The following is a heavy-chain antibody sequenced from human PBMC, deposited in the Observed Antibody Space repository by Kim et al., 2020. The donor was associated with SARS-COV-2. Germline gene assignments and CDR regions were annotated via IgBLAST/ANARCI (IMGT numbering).Heavy chain of an antibody. CDR2: INPSGGST. D-gene: IGHD2-2*01. Sequence: ASVKVSCKASGYTFTSYYMHWVRQAPGQGLEWMGIINPSGGSTSYAQKFQGRVTMTRDTSTSTVYMELSSLRSEDTAVYYCARDAACSSTSCYGEWGWFDPWGQGTLVTVSS. CDR3: ARDAACSSTSCYGEWGWFDP. CDR1: GYTFTSYY. V-gene: IGHV1-46*01. J-gene: IGHJ5*02.